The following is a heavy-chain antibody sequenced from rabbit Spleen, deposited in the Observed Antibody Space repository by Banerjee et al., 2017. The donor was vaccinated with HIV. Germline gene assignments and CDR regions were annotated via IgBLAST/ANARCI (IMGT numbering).Heavy chain of an antibody. CDR2: IDNGDGST. J-gene: IGHJ4*01. D-gene: IGHD1-1*01. CDR3: ARDLDGVIGWNFGW. V-gene: IGHV1S47*01. CDR1: GFDFNDYY. Sequence: QEQLVESGGGLVQAEGSLTLTCKASGFDFNDYYYMCWVRQAPGKGPEWIACIDNGDGSTYYASWVNGRFTISRTSSTTVALQMTSLTAADTATYFCARDLDGVIGWNFGWWGQGTLVTVS.